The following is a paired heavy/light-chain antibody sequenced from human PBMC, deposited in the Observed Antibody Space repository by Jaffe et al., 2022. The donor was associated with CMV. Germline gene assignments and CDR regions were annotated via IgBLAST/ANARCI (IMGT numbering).Light chain of an antibody. J-gene: IGKJ2*03. CDR3: QQHTSSLYS. V-gene: IGKV3-20*01. Sequence: EIVLTQSPGTLSLSPGERATLSCRASQSVSNNFFAWYQQKPGQAPRLLIYGASSRATGIPDRFSGSGSGTDFTLTISRLEPEDFAVYYCQQHTSSLYSFGRGTYLDIK. CDR1: QSVSNNF. CDR2: GAS.
Heavy chain of an antibody. CDR1: GASISSYH. CDR2: MYNGGGT. CDR3: ARDPPDGYGHFDY. J-gene: IGHJ4*02. Sequence: QVQMQESGPGLVKPSETLSLTCTVSGASISSYHWSWIRQSPGRGLEWIGIMYNGGGTSYNPSLKSRVTISIDTSRTQFSLKMTSVTSADTAVYFCARDPPDGYGHFDYWGQGTLVTVSS. V-gene: IGHV4-59*01. D-gene: IGHD5-18*01.